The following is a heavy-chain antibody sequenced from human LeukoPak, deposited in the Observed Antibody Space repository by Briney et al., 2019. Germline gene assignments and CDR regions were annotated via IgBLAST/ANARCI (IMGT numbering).Heavy chain of an antibody. CDR1: GGSISNYY. V-gene: IGHV4-59*01. J-gene: IGHJ2*01. Sequence: SETLSLTCSVSGGSISNYYWSWIRQSPGKGLEWIGSMYYSGSTNYNPSLKSRATISEDTSKKQFSLKLSSVTAADTAVYYCARAGYDTSGFWYFDLWGRGTLVTVSS. CDR3: ARAGYDTSGFWYFDL. CDR2: MYYSGST. D-gene: IGHD3-22*01.